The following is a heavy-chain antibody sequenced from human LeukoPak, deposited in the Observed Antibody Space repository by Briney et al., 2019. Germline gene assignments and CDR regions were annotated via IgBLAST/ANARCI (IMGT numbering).Heavy chain of an antibody. Sequence: SETLSLTCTVSGGSISSGGYYWSWIRQHPGKGLEWLGYIYYSGSTYYNPSLKSRVTIPVDTSKNQFSLKLSSVTAADTAVYYCARDVVVVVAAANWFDPWGQGTLVTVSS. CDR3: ARDVVVVVAAANWFDP. CDR2: IYYSGST. V-gene: IGHV4-31*03. D-gene: IGHD2-15*01. CDR1: GGSISSGGYY. J-gene: IGHJ5*02.